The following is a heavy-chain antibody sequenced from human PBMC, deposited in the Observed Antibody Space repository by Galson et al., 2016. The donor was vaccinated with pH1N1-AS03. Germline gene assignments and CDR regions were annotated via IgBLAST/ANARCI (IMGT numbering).Heavy chain of an antibody. V-gene: IGHV3-23*01. Sequence: SLRLSCAASGFTFSSHVMAWVRQAPGKGLEWISGINDSGEATYYAESVKGRFTISRDNTDNKLYLQMDSLRAEDTAIYYCAKDRLTILVVQGGFDHWGQGSLVTVSS. J-gene: IGHJ4*02. CDR1: GFTFSSHV. D-gene: IGHD5-24*01. CDR3: AKDRLTILVVQGGFDH. CDR2: INDSGEAT.